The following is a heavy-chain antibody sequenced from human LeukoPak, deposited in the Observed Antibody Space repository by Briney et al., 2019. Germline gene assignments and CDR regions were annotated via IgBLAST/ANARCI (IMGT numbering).Heavy chain of an antibody. D-gene: IGHD3-10*01. CDR3: ARDGLLWFGELGERGNSDY. CDR1: GFTFSSYG. Sequence: GGSLRLSCAASGFTFSSYGMHWVRQAPGKGLEWVAVIWYDGSNKYYADSVKGRFTISRDNSKNTLYLQMNSLRAEDTAVYYCARDGLLWFGELGERGNSDYWGQGTLVTVSS. CDR2: IWYDGSNK. J-gene: IGHJ4*02. V-gene: IGHV3-33*01.